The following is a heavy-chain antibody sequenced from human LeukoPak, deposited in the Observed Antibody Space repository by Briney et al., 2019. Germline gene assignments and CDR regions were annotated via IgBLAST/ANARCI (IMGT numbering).Heavy chain of an antibody. Sequence: GGSLRLSCVASGFTFSNYWMSWVRQAPGKGLEWVAFIRYDGSNKYYADSVKGRFTISRDNSKNTLYLQMNSLRAEDTAVYYCAKDWSASDYWGQGTPVTVSS. V-gene: IGHV3-30*02. CDR1: GFTFSNYW. CDR2: IRYDGSNK. CDR3: AKDWSASDY. D-gene: IGHD3-3*01. J-gene: IGHJ4*02.